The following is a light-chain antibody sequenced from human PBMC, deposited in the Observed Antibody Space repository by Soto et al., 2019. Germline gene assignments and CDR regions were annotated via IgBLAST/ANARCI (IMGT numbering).Light chain of an antibody. Sequence: IVLTQSPGTLSLSPGERATLSCRASQSVGINVAWYQQKPGQAPRLLIYGASSRATGIPDRFSGSGSGTDFTLTISRLEPEDFAVYYCHQYGSPKWTFGQGTKVDIK. CDR2: GAS. CDR1: QSVGIN. CDR3: HQYGSPKWT. J-gene: IGKJ1*01. V-gene: IGKV3-20*01.